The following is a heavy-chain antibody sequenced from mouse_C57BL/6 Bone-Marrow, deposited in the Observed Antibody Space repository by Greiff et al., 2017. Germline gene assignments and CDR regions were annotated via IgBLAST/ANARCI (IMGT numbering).Heavy chain of an antibody. D-gene: IGHD1-1*01. J-gene: IGHJ1*03. CDR3: SKHGSSYVWCFDV. CDR1: GFSLTSYG. V-gene: IGHV2-9*01. CDR2: IWGGGST. Sequence: VKLVESGPGLVAPSQSLSIPCTVSGFSLTSYGVDWVRQTPGKGLEWLGVIWGGGSTNYNSALMSRLSISKDNSKSQASLTMIRLRTDDTAMYYCSKHGSSYVWCFDVWGTGTTVTVSS.